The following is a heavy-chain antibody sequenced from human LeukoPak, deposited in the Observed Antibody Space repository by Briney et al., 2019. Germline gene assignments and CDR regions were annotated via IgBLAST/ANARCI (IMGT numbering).Heavy chain of an antibody. V-gene: IGHV4-61*02. CDR3: ARATIFGVVILD. J-gene: IGHJ3*01. Sequence: PSQTLSLTCTVSGGSFSSGSYYWSWIRQPAGKGLKWLGRIYTSGSTNYSPSLKSPVTISVDTSKNQFSLKLSSVTAADTAVYYCARATIFGVVILDWGQGTMVTVSS. D-gene: IGHD3-3*01. CDR1: GGSFSSGSYY. CDR2: IYTSGST.